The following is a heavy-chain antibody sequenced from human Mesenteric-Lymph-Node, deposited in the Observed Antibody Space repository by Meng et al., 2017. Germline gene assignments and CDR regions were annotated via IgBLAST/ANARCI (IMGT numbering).Heavy chain of an antibody. Sequence: ASVKVSCKASGYMFTSYGISWVRQAPGQGLEWMGWISANNGNTNYLQKFQGRVTMTRDTSTSTAYMELRSLRSDDTAVYYCARDPQYYIWGTYRRINDAVDIWGQGTMVTVSS. V-gene: IGHV1-18*01. CDR2: ISANNGNT. CDR1: GYMFTSYG. CDR3: ARDPQYYIWGTYRRINDAVDI. D-gene: IGHD3-16*02. J-gene: IGHJ3*02.